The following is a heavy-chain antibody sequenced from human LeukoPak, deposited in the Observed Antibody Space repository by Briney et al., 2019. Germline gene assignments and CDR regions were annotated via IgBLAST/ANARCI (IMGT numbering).Heavy chain of an antibody. D-gene: IGHD3-16*01. CDR2: INPSGGST. V-gene: IGHV1-46*04. Sequence: ASVKVSCKASVYTLTSYYMHWVRQAPGQGLEWRGIINPSGGSTSYAQKLQGRDTMTRDTSTSTVYMELSSLRSEDTALYYCAREGAYYFDYWGQGTLVTVSS. CDR1: VYTLTSYY. CDR3: AREGAYYFDY. J-gene: IGHJ4*02.